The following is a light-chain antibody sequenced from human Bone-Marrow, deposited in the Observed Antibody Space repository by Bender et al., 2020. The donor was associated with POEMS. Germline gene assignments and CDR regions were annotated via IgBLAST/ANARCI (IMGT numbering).Light chain of an antibody. CDR1: SSDVGSYNL. J-gene: IGLJ2*01. CDR3: CSYTSTVAV. Sequence: QSALTQPASVSGSPGQSITISCTGTSSDVGSYNLVSWYQQHPGKAPKLMIYEVSKRPSGVSNRFSGSKSGNTASLTISGLQAEDEADYYCCSYTSTVAVFGGGTKLTVL. CDR2: EVS. V-gene: IGLV2-23*02.